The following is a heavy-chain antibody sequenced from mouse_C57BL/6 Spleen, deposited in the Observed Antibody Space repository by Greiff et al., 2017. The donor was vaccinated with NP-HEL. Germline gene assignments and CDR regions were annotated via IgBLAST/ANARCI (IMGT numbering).Heavy chain of an antibody. J-gene: IGHJ3*01. V-gene: IGHV1-76*01. D-gene: IGHD2-4*01. CDR2: IYPGSGNT. Sequence: QVQLKESGAELVRPGASVKLSCKASGYTFTDYYINWVKQRPGQGLEWIARIYPGSGNTYYNEKFKGKATLTAEKSSSTAYMQLSSLTSEDSAVYFCARDSHYDYDRGFAYWGQGTLVTVSA. CDR3: ARDSHYDYDRGFAY. CDR1: GYTFTDYY.